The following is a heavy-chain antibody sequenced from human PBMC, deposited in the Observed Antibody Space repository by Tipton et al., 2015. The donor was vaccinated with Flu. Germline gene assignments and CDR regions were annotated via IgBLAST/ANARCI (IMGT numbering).Heavy chain of an antibody. V-gene: IGHV4-59*08. CDR2: IYYTGSA. CDR3: AKHTAGRSMGDLTY. CDR1: GGSISSYY. J-gene: IGHJ4*02. D-gene: IGHD1-26*01. Sequence: LRLSCTVSGGSISSYYWSWVRQPPGKGLEFIGYIYYTGSASYNPSLYSRVTMSVDTSKNQFSLKVTSVTAADTAVYYCAKHTAGRSMGDLTYWVQGILVTVSS.